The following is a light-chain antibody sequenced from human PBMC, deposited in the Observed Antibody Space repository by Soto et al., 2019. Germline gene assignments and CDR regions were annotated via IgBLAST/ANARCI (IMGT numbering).Light chain of an antibody. J-gene: IGKJ1*01. CDR3: QQYGSSPRT. CDR2: DAS. CDR1: QRVTSSY. V-gene: IGKV3-20*01. Sequence: EIVLTQSPGTLSLSPGERATLSCRASQRVTSSYLAWYQQKPGQPPRLLIYDASNRATGIPDRFSGSESGTDFTLTISRLEPEDFAIYYCQQYGSSPRTFGQGTKVDTK.